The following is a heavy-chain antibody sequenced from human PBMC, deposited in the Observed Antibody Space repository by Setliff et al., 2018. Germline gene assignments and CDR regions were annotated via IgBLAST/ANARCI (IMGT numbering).Heavy chain of an antibody. J-gene: IGHJ4*02. V-gene: IGHV3-23*01. CDR1: GFSFSNTK. D-gene: IGHD2-15*01. Sequence: PGGSLRLSCLASGFSFSNTKMSWIRQAPGKGLEWVAAISIHEDKTYYADSVKGRFTISRDNSKNTLYLQMNSLRPEDTAVYYCARTCSGSGCYAGLESWGQGTPVTVSS. CDR2: ISIHEDKT. CDR3: ARTCSGSGCYAGLES.